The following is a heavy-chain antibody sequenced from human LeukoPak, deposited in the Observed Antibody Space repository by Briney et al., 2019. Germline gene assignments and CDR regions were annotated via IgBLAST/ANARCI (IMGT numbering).Heavy chain of an antibody. D-gene: IGHD3-22*01. J-gene: IGHJ6*03. CDR3: ARGAHYYDSSGSQNPYYYYYMDV. CDR1: SGSISSYY. V-gene: IGHV4-59*01. Sequence: SETLSLTCTVSSGSISSYYWSWIRQPSGKGLEWIGYIYYSGSTNYNPSLKSRVTISVDTSKNQFSLKLSSVTAADTAVYYCARGAHYYDSSGSQNPYYYYYMDVWGKGTTVTISS. CDR2: IYYSGST.